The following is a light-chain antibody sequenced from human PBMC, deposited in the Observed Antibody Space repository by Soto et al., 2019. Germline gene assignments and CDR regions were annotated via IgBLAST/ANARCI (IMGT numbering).Light chain of an antibody. V-gene: IGKV3-15*01. CDR1: QIVSSS. Sequence: ETVMTQSPATLSVSPGERATLSCRASQIVSSSLAWYQQKPGQAPRLLIYGASSRATGIPARFSGSGSGTEFILTISSLQSEDFAVYYCQQYNNWPLTFGGGTKVEIK. J-gene: IGKJ4*01. CDR2: GAS. CDR3: QQYNNWPLT.